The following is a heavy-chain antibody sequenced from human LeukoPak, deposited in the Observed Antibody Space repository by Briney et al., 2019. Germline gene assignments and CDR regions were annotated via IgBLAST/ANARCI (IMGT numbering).Heavy chain of an antibody. J-gene: IGHJ4*02. CDR3: ARVLGYDSGSYPIDY. Sequence: PGGSLRLSCAASGFTFSDYYMSWIRQAPGKGLEWVSYISSSGSTIYYAESVKGRFTISRDNAKNSLYLQMNSLRAEDTAIYYCARVLGYDSGSYPIDYWGQGTLVTVSS. CDR1: GFTFSDYY. CDR2: ISSSGSTI. D-gene: IGHD3-10*01. V-gene: IGHV3-11*01.